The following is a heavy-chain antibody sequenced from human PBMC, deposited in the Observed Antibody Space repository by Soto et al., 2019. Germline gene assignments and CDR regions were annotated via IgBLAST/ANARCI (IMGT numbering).Heavy chain of an antibody. D-gene: IGHD3-10*01. CDR3: ARYYGSGSYYKGRRDYYYYMDV. CDR1: GGSFSGYY. J-gene: IGHJ6*03. Sequence: SETLSLTCAVYGGSFSGYYWSWIRQPPGKGLEWIGEINHSGSTNYNPSLKSRVTISVDTSKNQFSLKLSSVTAADTAVYYCARYYGSGSYYKGRRDYYYYMDVWGKGTTVTVSS. V-gene: IGHV4-34*01. CDR2: INHSGST.